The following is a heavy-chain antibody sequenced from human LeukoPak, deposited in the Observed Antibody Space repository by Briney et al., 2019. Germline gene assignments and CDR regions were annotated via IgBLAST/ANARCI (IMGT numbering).Heavy chain of an antibody. D-gene: IGHD5-12*01. Sequence: PGGSLRLSCAASGFTFSSCGMHWVRQAPGKGLEWVAFIRYDGSNKYYADSVKGRFTISRDNSKNTLYLQMNSLRAEDTAVYYCAVEWLRYFDYWGQGTLVTVSS. J-gene: IGHJ4*02. V-gene: IGHV3-30*02. CDR1: GFTFSSCG. CDR2: IRYDGSNK. CDR3: AVEWLRYFDY.